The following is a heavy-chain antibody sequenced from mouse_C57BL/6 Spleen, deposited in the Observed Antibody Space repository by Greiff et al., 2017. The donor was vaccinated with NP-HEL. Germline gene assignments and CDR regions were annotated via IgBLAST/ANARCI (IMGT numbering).Heavy chain of an antibody. Sequence: QVQLQQPGAELVRPGTSVKLSCKASGYTFTSYWMHWVKQRPGQGLEWIGVIDPSDSYTNYNQKFKGKATLTVDTSSSPAYMQLSSLTSEDSAVYYCARRDDGYYAGDFDYWGQGTTLTVSS. CDR2: IDPSDSYT. D-gene: IGHD2-3*01. J-gene: IGHJ2*01. CDR3: ARRDDGYYAGDFDY. V-gene: IGHV1-59*01. CDR1: GYTFTSYW.